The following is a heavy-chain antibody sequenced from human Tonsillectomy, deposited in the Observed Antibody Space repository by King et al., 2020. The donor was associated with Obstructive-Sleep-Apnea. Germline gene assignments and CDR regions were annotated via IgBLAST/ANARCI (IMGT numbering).Heavy chain of an antibody. CDR2: IYYSGST. CDR1: GGSISSGGYY. D-gene: IGHD2-15*01. V-gene: IGHV4-31*03. Sequence: VQLQESGPGLVKPSQTLSLTCTVSGGSISSGGYYWSWIRQHPGKGLEWIGYIYYSGSTYYNPSLKSRVTISVETSKNQFSLKLSSVTAADTAVYYCARDGECSGGSCYTVGAFDIWGQGTMVTVSS. CDR3: ARDGECSGGSCYTVGAFDI. J-gene: IGHJ3*02.